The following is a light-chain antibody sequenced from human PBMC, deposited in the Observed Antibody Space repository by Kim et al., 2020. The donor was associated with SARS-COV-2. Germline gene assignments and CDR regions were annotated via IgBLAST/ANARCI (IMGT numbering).Light chain of an antibody. CDR2: QDN. V-gene: IGLV3-1*01. J-gene: IGLJ3*02. CDR3: QAWDSSTVV. Sequence: SVSPGQTASITRSGDKLGDKYACWYQQKPGQSPVLVIYQDNKRPSGIPERFSGSNSGNTATLTISGTQAMDEADYYCQAWDSSTVVFGGGTQLTVL. CDR1: KLGDKY.